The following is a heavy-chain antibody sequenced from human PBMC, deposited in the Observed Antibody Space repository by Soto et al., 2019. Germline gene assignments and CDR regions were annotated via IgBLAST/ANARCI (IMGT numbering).Heavy chain of an antibody. V-gene: IGHV3-23*01. J-gene: IGHJ4*02. CDR3: ARRPAFSGVQLWSSYTANFDY. D-gene: IGHD5-18*01. CDR2: ISGSGGST. CDR1: GFTFSSYA. Sequence: PGGSLRLSCAASGFTFSSYAMSWVRQAPGKGLEWVSAISGSGGSTYYADSVKGRFTISRDNSKNTLYLQMNSLRAEDTAVYYCARRPAFSGVQLWSSYTANFDYWGQGTLVTVSS.